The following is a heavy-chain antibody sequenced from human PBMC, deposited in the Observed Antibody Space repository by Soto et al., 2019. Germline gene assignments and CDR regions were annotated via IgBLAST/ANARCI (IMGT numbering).Heavy chain of an antibody. CDR1: EYSFAGYW. CDR2: IYPSDSQT. D-gene: IGHD3-10*01. Sequence: PGESLKISCKGSEYSFAGYWITWVRQKPGKGLEWLGRIYPSDSQTYYSPSFRGHVTISATKSITTVFLQMDRLTVEDTAVYYWARVANVKVRGIKNYYFDSWGQGIPVTVSS. V-gene: IGHV5-10-1*01. J-gene: IGHJ4*02. CDR3: ARVANVKVRGIKNYYFDS.